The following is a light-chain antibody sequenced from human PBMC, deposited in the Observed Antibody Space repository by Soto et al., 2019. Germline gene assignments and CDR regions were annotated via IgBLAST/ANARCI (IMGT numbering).Light chain of an antibody. V-gene: IGLV2-14*03. CDR2: EVS. Sequence: QSVLTQPASVSGSPGQSITISCTGTSSDVGAYNYVSWYQQHPGKAPKLIIYEVSNRPSGVSSRFSGSKSGNTASLTISGLRAEDEADYSCSSSTTSSTLVFGGGTKVTVL. CDR1: SSDVGAYNY. CDR3: SSSTTSSTLV. J-gene: IGLJ2*01.